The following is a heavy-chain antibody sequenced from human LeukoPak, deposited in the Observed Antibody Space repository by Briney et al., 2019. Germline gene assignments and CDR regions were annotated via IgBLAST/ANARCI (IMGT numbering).Heavy chain of an antibody. Sequence: GASVKVSCKASGYTFTSYGIIWVRQAPGQGLEWMGWISAHNGNTKYTQEFQGRVTMTTDTSTSTAYMELRSLRSDDTAVYYCASDPLWFGELPSYWGQGTLVTVSS. J-gene: IGHJ4*02. CDR3: ASDPLWFGELPSY. V-gene: IGHV1-18*04. CDR1: GYTFTSYG. CDR2: ISAHNGNT. D-gene: IGHD3-10*01.